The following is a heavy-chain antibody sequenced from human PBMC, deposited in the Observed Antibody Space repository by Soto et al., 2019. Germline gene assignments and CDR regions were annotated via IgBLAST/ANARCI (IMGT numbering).Heavy chain of an antibody. Sequence: ASVKVSCKASGYTFTSYYMHWVRKAPGQGLVWVVINYPSGPRPSYAQKFQGRVTMTRDTSTSTVYMGLSSLRSEDTAVYYCARACYDYYDSSGYYSPPGYWGQGSLVTVSS. CDR3: ARACYDYYDSSGYYSPPGY. V-gene: IGHV1-46*01. CDR2: NYPSGPRP. D-gene: IGHD3-22*01. CDR1: GYTFTSYY. J-gene: IGHJ4*02.